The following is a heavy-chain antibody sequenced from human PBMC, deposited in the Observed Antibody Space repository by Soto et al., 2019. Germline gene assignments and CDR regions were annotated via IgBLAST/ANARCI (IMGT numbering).Heavy chain of an antibody. D-gene: IGHD3-16*02. CDR3: ARYMITFGGVIVPSDY. J-gene: IGHJ4*02. CDR2: IYYSGST. Sequence: SETLSLTCSVSGGTINSGDYFWSWIRQPPGKGLEWSGYIYYSGSTYYNPSLKSRVTISVDTSKNQFSLKLSSVTAADTAVYYCARYMITFGGVIVPSDYWGRGPLVTVSS. CDR1: GGTINSGDYF. V-gene: IGHV4-30-4*01.